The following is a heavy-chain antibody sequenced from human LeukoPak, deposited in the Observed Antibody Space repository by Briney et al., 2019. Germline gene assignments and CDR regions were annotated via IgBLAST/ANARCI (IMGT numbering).Heavy chain of an antibody. CDR1: GFTFSSYA. CDR3: AKDPRSGSYFPESFHP. D-gene: IGHD1-26*01. J-gene: IGHJ1*01. CDR2: ISGSGGST. Sequence: PGGSLRLSCAASGFTFSSYAMSCVRQAPGKGLEWVSAISGSGGSTYYADSVKGRLTLSRDASKNTLYLQMNSLRAEDTAVYYFAKDPRSGSYFPESFHPWGRGTLVTVSS. V-gene: IGHV3-23*01.